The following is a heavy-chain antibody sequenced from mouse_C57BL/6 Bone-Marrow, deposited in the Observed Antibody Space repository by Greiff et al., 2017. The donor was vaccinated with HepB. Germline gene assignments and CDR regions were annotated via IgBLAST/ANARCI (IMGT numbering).Heavy chain of an antibody. CDR3: ERGYGNRAWFAY. V-gene: IGHV1-39*01. Sequence: EVKLQESGPELVKPGASVKISCKASGYSFTDYNMNWVKQSNGKSLEWIGVINPNYGTTSYNQKFKGKATLTVDQSSSTAYMQLNSLTSEDSAVYYCERGYGNRAWFAYWGKGTLVTVSA. CDR1: GYSFTDYN. D-gene: IGHD2-10*02. J-gene: IGHJ3*01. CDR2: INPNYGTT.